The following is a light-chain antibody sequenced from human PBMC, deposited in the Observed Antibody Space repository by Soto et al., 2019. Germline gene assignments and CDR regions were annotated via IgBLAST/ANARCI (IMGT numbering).Light chain of an antibody. J-gene: IGKJ4*01. V-gene: IGKV1-9*01. CDR1: QGIGNY. CDR3: QQLSRYLLT. Sequence: DIQMTQSPSSLSASVGDRVTITCRASQGIGNYLAWYQQKSGKVPKLLIYAASTLQSGVPSRFSGSGSETEFSLTIRALQPEDFATYYCQQLSRYLLTFGGGTKVDIK. CDR2: AAS.